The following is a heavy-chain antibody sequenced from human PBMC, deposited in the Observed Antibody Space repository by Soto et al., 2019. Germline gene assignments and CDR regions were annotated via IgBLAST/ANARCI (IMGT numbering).Heavy chain of an antibody. D-gene: IGHD3-10*01. CDR1: GFTFSSYS. CDR3: ARGPLIIEGGWFDP. Sequence: GGSLRLSCAASGFTFSSYSMNWVRQAPGKGLEWVSSISSSSSYIYYADSVKGRFTISRDNAKNSLYLQMNSLRAEDTAVYYCARGPLIIEGGWFDPWGQGTLDTVSS. CDR2: ISSSSSYI. V-gene: IGHV3-21*01. J-gene: IGHJ5*02.